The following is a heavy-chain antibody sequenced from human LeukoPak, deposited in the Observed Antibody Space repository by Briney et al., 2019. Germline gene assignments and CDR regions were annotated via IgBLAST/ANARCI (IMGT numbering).Heavy chain of an antibody. CDR3: EAFTFGGVIVKFDP. CDR2: ISASGGNI. CDR1: GFTFDNYA. V-gene: IGHV3-23*01. J-gene: IGHJ5*02. Sequence: GGSLRLSCAASGFTFDNYAMTWVRQAPGRGLEWVSSISASGGNIYYADSVKGRFTISRDNSKNTLYLQMNSLRAEDTAVYYCEAFTFGGVIVKFDPWGQGTLVTVSS. D-gene: IGHD3-16*02.